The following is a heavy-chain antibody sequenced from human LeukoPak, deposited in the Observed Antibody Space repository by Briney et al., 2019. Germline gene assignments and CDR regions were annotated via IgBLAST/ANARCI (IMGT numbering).Heavy chain of an antibody. D-gene: IGHD5-12*01. J-gene: IGHJ5*02. CDR1: GGSISTYY. CDR2: IYYTGST. V-gene: IGHV4-59*12. CDR3: ARVEDSGYDYRGRFDP. Sequence: SETLSLTCTVSGGSISTYYWSWIRQPPGKGLEWIGYIYYTGSTNYNPPLKSRVTISVDTSKNQFSLKLSSVTAADTAVYYCARVEDSGYDYRGRFDPWGQGTLVTVSS.